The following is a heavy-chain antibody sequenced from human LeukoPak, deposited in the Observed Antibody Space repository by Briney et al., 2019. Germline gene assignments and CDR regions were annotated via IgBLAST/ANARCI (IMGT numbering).Heavy chain of an antibody. CDR1: GFMFSNHA. CDR2: ISTRGGGI. V-gene: IGHV3-23*01. J-gene: IGHJ4*02. Sequence: GGSLRLSCAGSGFMFSNHAMSWVRRAPGKGLEWVSGISTRGGGIYYADSVKGRFTISRDNSKNTLYLQMKSLRAEDTAVYYCAKDGFDYYDSSGYYYFDYWGQGTLVTVSS. D-gene: IGHD3-22*01. CDR3: AKDGFDYYDSSGYYYFDY.